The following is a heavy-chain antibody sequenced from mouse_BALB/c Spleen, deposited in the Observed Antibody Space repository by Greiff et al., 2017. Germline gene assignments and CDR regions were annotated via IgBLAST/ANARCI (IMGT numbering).Heavy chain of an antibody. CDR1: GFTFSSYA. CDR3: ARHFSTASYWYFDV. V-gene: IGHV5-9-3*01. Sequence: DVMLVESGGGLVKPGGSLKLSCAASGFTFSSYAMSWVRQTPEKRLEWVATISSGGSYTYYPDSVKGRFTISRDNAKNTLYLQMSSLRSEDTAMYYCARHFSTASYWYFDVWGAGTTVTVSS. CDR2: ISSGGSYT. D-gene: IGHD1-2*01. J-gene: IGHJ1*01.